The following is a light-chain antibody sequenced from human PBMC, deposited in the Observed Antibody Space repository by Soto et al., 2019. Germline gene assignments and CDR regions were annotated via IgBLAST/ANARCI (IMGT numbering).Light chain of an antibody. CDR2: AAS. V-gene: IGKV1-39*01. Sequence: DHQMTQSPSALSASVGFTVSMSCRARQGMTAYLHWYQQGPGEAPNLLIYAASNLQSGVPSRFSGSGSGTVFALTISSLQPEDFATYYCQQSYNSPLTFGGGTKV. CDR3: QQSYNSPLT. J-gene: IGKJ4*01. CDR1: QGMTAY.